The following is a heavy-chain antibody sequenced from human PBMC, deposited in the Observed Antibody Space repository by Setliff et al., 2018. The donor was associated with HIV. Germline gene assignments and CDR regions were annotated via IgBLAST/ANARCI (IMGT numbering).Heavy chain of an antibody. J-gene: IGHJ5*02. CDR1: GSSISSNYY. Sequence: SEPLSLTCTVSGSSISSNYYWAWIRQAPGKGLEWIGCIDASANTYYIPSLKSRATISIDTSKNQLSLKLRSVTAADTAVYCARIGSGWSVGWFDPWGQGTLVTVSS. V-gene: IGHV4-38-2*02. D-gene: IGHD6-13*01. CDR3: ARIGSGWSVGWFDP. CDR2: IDASANT.